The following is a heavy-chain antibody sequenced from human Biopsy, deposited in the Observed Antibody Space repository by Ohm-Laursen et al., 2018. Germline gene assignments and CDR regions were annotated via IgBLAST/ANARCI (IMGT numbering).Heavy chain of an antibody. CDR3: ARPTNARAGGAPFDI. CDR1: GFSFSSYG. J-gene: IGHJ3*02. V-gene: IGHV3-33*01. D-gene: IGHD1-1*01. CDR2: LWYDGTNK. Sequence: SLRLSCAASGFSFSSYGMHWVRQAPGKGLEWVAVLWYDGTNKYYADSVKGRFTISRDNSKNTLYLQMNSLRAEDTAMYYCARPTNARAGGAPFDIWGQETMVTVSS.